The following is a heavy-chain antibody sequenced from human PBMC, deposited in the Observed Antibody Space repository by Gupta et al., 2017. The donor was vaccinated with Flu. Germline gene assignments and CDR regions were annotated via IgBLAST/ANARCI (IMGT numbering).Heavy chain of an antibody. D-gene: IGHD6-19*01. CDR3: AKRDRGSGWAY. Sequence: WVRQAPGKGLEWVSAISGSGGTTHYADSVKGRFTISRDNSKNTLYLQMNSLRAEDTAVYYCAKRDRGSGWAYWGQGTLVTVSS. V-gene: IGHV3-23*01. CDR2: ISGSGGTT. J-gene: IGHJ4*02.